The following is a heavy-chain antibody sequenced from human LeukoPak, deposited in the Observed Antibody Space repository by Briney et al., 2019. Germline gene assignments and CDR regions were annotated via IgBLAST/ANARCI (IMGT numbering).Heavy chain of an antibody. V-gene: IGHV3-49*04. CDR3: TRDYYIGYCSGGSCWYFDY. Sequence: PGRSLRLSCTASGFTFGDYAMSWVRQAPGMGLEWVGFIRSKAYGGTTEYAASVKGRFTISRDDSKSIAYLQMNSLKTEDTAVYYCTRDYYIGYCSGGSCWYFDYWGQGTLVTVSS. CDR1: GFTFGDYA. D-gene: IGHD2-15*01. J-gene: IGHJ4*02. CDR2: IRSKAYGGTT.